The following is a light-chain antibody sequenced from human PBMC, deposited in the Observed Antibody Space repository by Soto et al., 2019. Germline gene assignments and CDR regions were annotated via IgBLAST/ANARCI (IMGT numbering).Light chain of an antibody. J-gene: IGLJ2*01. CDR2: EVS. CDR3: CSYAGSRV. Sequence: QSALTQPASVSGSPGQSITISCTVTSSDVGSYNLVSWYQQHPGKAPKLMIYEVSKRPSGVSNRFSGSKSGNTASLTISGLQAEDEADYYCCSYAGSRVFGGGTKVNVL. CDR1: SSDVGSYNL. V-gene: IGLV2-23*02.